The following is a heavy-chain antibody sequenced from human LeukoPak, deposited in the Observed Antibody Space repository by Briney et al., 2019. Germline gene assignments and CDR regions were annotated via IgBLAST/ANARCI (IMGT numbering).Heavy chain of an antibody. Sequence: GGSLRLSCAASGFTFSSYGMHWVRQAPGKGLEWVAVIWFDGSNKYYADSVKGRFTISRDNPKNTLYLQMNSLRAEDTAVYYCAKSRDGYIHGFDPWGQGSLVTVSS. CDR2: IWFDGSNK. D-gene: IGHD5-24*01. CDR1: GFTFSSYG. V-gene: IGHV3-33*06. CDR3: AKSRDGYIHGFDP. J-gene: IGHJ5*02.